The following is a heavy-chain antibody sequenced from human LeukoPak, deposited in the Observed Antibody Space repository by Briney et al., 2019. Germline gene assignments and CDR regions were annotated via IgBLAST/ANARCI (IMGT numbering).Heavy chain of an antibody. CDR3: ARGNVNTAWNYFGMDV. CDR2: IYSTGNI. V-gene: IGHV4-59*11. J-gene: IGHJ6*02. D-gene: IGHD5-18*01. Sequence: SETLSLTCTVSGGSISSHFWSWVRQPPGKGQELIAYIYSTGNINYNPSLKSRVSMSVDTSKNQFSLNLNSVTAADTAVYYCARGNVNTAWNYFGMDVWGQGTTVTVSS. CDR1: GGSISSHF.